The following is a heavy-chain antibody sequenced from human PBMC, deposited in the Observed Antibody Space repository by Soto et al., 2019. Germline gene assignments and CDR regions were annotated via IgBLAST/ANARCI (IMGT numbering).Heavy chain of an antibody. V-gene: IGHV4-31*03. D-gene: IGHD4-17*01. Sequence: QVQLQESGPGLVKPSQTLSLTCPVSGGSISSGGYYWSWIRQHPGKGLEWIGYIYYTGSTYYNPSLKSRVTISVDTSKNQFSLKLTSVTAADTAVYYCARDEEVNYADYGGSDHYYGMDVWGQGTTVTVSS. CDR1: GGSISSGGYY. J-gene: IGHJ6*02. CDR3: ARDEEVNYADYGGSDHYYGMDV. CDR2: IYYTGST.